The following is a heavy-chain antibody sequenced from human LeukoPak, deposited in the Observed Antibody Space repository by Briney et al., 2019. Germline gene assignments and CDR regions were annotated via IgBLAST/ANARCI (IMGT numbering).Heavy chain of an antibody. Sequence: SETLSLTCTVSGGSISSYYWSWMRQPPGKGLEWIGYIYYSGSTNYNPFLKSRVTISVDTSKTQFSLKLSSVTAADTAVYYCARDDSSSDHDAFDIWGQGTMVTVSS. J-gene: IGHJ3*02. CDR1: GGSISSYY. D-gene: IGHD6-19*01. V-gene: IGHV4-59*01. CDR2: IYYSGST. CDR3: ARDDSSSDHDAFDI.